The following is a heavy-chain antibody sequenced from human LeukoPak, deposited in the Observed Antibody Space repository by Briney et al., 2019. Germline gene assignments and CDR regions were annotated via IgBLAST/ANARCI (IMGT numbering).Heavy chain of an antibody. CDR1: GFTFSDYY. J-gene: IGHJ4*02. Sequence: GGSLRLSCAASGFTFSDYYMSWIRQAPGKGLEWVSYISSSGSTIYYADSVKGRFTISRDNAKNSLYLQMNSLRAEDTAVCYWVQSNYGYLDYLGQGTLVTVSS. CDR2: ISSSGSTI. D-gene: IGHD3-10*01. V-gene: IGHV3-11*01. CDR3: VQSNYGYLDY.